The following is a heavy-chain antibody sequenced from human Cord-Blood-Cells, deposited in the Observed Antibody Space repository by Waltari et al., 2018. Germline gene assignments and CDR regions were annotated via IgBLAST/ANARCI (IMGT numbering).Heavy chain of an antibody. CDR3: ARGSTGTTFDY. V-gene: IGHV4-34*01. J-gene: IGHJ4*02. D-gene: IGHD1-7*01. CDR1: GGSFSGYY. Sequence: QVQLQQWGAGLLKPSETXXXTXAXYGGSFSGYYWSWIRQPPGKGLEWIGEINHSGSTNYNPSLKSRVTISVDTSKNQFSLKLSSVTAADTAVYYCARGSTGTTFDYWGQGTLVTVSS. CDR2: INHSGST.